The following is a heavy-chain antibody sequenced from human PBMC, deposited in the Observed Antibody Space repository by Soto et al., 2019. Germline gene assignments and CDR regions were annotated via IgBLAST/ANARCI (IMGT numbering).Heavy chain of an antibody. CDR2: IWYDGSNK. CDR1: GFTFSSYG. CDR3: ARDEVTRGAFDI. V-gene: IGHV3-33*01. Sequence: PGGSLRLSCAASGFTFSSYGMHWVRQAPGKGLEWVAVIWYDGSNKHYADSVKGRFTISRDNSKNTLYLQMNSLRAEDTAVYYCARDEVTRGAFDIWGQGTMVTVSS. J-gene: IGHJ3*02.